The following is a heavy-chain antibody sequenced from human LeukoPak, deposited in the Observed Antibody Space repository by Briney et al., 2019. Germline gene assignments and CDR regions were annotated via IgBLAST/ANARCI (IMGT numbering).Heavy chain of an antibody. J-gene: IGHJ4*02. CDR1: GGSISSNNW. Sequence: PSETPSLTCDVSGGSISSNNWWSWVRQPPGKGLEWIGEIYHSGSTSYNPPLKSRVTISVDKSKNQFSLQLSSVTAADTAVYYCASSYSTKWATSHFDYWGQGTLVTVSS. V-gene: IGHV4-4*02. CDR3: ASSYSTKWATSHFDY. D-gene: IGHD2-2*01. CDR2: IYHSGST.